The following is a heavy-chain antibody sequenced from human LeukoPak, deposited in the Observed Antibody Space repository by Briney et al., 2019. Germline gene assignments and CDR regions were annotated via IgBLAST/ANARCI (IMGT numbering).Heavy chain of an antibody. CDR2: IFYSGRT. CDR3: ARHEEEDGYNAKTLDY. D-gene: IGHD5-24*01. CDR1: GGSISGSNYY. Sequence: SETLSLACIVSGGSISGSNYYWGWIRQPPGMGLEWIGSIFYSGRTYFNPSLKSRVTISVDTSKNQFSLRLSSVTAADTAVYYCARHEEEDGYNAKTLDYWGQGALVTVSS. V-gene: IGHV4-39*01. J-gene: IGHJ4*02.